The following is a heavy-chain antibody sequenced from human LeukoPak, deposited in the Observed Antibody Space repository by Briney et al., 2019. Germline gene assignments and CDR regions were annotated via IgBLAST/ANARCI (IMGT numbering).Heavy chain of an antibody. CDR2: IYHSGST. Sequence: SETLSLTCTVSGGSISSGGYYWSWIRQHPGKGLEWIGYIYHSGSTYYNPSLKSRVTISVDRSKNQFSLKLSSVTAADTAVYYCTRGGSSSSWAFDYWGQGTLVTVSS. CDR3: TRGGSSSSWAFDY. V-gene: IGHV4-31*03. J-gene: IGHJ4*02. D-gene: IGHD6-13*01. CDR1: GGSISSGGYY.